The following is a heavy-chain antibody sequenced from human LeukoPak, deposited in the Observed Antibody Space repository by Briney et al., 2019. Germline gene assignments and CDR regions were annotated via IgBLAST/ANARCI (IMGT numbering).Heavy chain of an antibody. CDR2: IDGSGDDT. Sequence: GGSLRLSCAASGFTFKYYAMTWVRQAPGKSLEWVAAIDGSGDDTYYAESVKGRFTISRDNSQNTLFLHVNSLRAEDTAVYYCARDLRGSIVRYFDYWGQGTLVTVSS. CDR1: GFTFKYYA. CDR3: ARDLRGSIVRYFDY. J-gene: IGHJ4*02. D-gene: IGHD3-9*01. V-gene: IGHV3-23*01.